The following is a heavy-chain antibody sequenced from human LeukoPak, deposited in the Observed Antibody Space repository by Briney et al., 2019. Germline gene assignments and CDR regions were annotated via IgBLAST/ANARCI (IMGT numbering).Heavy chain of an antibody. CDR1: GFTFSSYE. V-gene: IGHV3-48*03. CDR3: ARDDFWSGYSYDL. J-gene: IGHJ2*01. D-gene: IGHD3-3*01. CDR2: ISSSGSTI. Sequence: GGSLRLSWAASGFTFSSYEMNWVRQAPGKGLEWVSYISSSGSTIYYADSVKGRFTISRDNAKNSLYLQMNSLRAEDTAVYYCARDDFWSGYSYDLWGRGTLVTVSS.